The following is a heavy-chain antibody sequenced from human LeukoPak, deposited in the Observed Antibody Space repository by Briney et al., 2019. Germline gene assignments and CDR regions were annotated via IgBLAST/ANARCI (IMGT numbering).Heavy chain of an antibody. CDR1: GFTFSNYW. Sequence: GGSLRLSCAASGFTFSNYWMSWVRQAPGKGLEWVANIKQDGSEKYYVDSVKGRFTISRDNAKNSLYLQMNSLRAEDTAVYYCARDGYGDYEPLDYWGQGTLVTVSS. D-gene: IGHD4-17*01. V-gene: IGHV3-7*01. CDR3: ARDGYGDYEPLDY. J-gene: IGHJ4*02. CDR2: IKQDGSEK.